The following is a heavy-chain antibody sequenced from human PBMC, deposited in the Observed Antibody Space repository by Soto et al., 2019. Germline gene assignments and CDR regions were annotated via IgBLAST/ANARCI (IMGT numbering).Heavy chain of an antibody. J-gene: IGHJ5*02. CDR2: IYHSGSS. CDR1: GGSISSGGYS. Sequence: QLQLQESGSGLVKPSQTLSLTCAVSGGSISSGGYSWSWIRQPPGKGLEWIAYIYHSGSSYYNPSLKSRVTTAVDRAKYQFPLKLSSMPAAHTAVYYCARVPYPCGQGTLVSVSS. CDR3: ARVPYP. V-gene: IGHV4-30-2*01.